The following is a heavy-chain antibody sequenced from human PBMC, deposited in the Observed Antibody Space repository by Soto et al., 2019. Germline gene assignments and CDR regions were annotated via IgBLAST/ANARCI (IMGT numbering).Heavy chain of an antibody. CDR2: IFHDGTA. Sequence: AETLSLTCACSGVSISSVNWGTWVRQTQQRGLEYIGEIFHDGTANYYPSFERRVAISVDTSKNQFSLKLTSVTAADTAIYFCARLVYDTRLNYMYFDFWGQGALVTVSS. J-gene: IGHJ4*02. CDR3: ARLVYDTRLNYMYFDF. V-gene: IGHV4-4*01. D-gene: IGHD3-10*01. CDR1: GVSISSVNW.